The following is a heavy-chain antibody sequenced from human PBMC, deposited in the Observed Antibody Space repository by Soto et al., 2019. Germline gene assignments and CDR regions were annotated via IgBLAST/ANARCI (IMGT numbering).Heavy chain of an antibody. CDR2: IYYSGST. D-gene: IGHD3-9*01. V-gene: IGHV4-59*01. Sequence: KTSETLSLTCTVSGGSISSYYWSWIRQPPGKGLEWIGYIYYSGSTNYNPSLKSRVTISVDTSKNQFSLKLSSVTAADTAVYYCARGVDILTGYFFDYWGQGTLVIVSS. CDR1: GGSISSYY. CDR3: ARGVDILTGYFFDY. J-gene: IGHJ4*02.